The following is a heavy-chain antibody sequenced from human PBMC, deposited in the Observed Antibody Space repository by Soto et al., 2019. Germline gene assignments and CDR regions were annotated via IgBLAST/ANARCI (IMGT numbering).Heavy chain of an antibody. V-gene: IGHV3-23*01. CDR2: ISGNGDTT. D-gene: IGHD5-12*01. Sequence: EVQLLESGGGLVQPGGSLRLSCAASGFTFSSSAMSWVRQAPGKGLDWVSAISGNGDTTYYADSVKGRFTISRDISKSTLYLQMNSLSAEDTAVYYCARIRGYDLGSTTFQHWGQGTLVTVSS. CDR3: ARIRGYDLGSTTFQH. J-gene: IGHJ1*01. CDR1: GFTFSSSA.